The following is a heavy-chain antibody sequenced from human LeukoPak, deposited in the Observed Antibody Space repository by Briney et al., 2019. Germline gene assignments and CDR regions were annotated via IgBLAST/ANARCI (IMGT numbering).Heavy chain of an antibody. CDR2: INGDGSST. Sequence: PGGSLRLSCAASGLTFSGYWVHWVRQVPGKGLVWVSRINGDGSSTSYADSVKGRFTISRDDAKNTLYPQMNSLRAEDTAVYYCGRPFSSSSYCMDYWGQGTLVTVSS. CDR3: GRPFSSSSYCMDY. D-gene: IGHD6-13*01. J-gene: IGHJ4*02. CDR1: GLTFSGYW. V-gene: IGHV3-74*01.